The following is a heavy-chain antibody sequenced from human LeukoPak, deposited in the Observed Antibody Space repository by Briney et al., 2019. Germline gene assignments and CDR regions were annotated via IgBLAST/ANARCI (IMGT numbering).Heavy chain of an antibody. CDR2: IYPVDSEP. J-gene: IGHJ2*01. V-gene: IGHV5-51*01. D-gene: IGHD2-15*01. Sequence: GESLQISCKGSGFIFSTYWIGWVRQMPGKGLEWMGIIYPVDSEPRYSPSLQGQVTSPAQQSIGTADLQWSSRRASGAAMYDSARRDGGVNYWYLDVGGGGTLVTVLS. CDR1: GFIFSTYW. CDR3: ARRDGGVNYWYLDV.